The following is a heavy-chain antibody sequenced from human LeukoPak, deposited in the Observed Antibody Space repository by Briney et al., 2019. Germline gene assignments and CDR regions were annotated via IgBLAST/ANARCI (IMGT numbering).Heavy chain of an antibody. V-gene: IGHV4-59*12. CDR2: IYYSGST. CDR1: GGSISSYY. Sequence: PSETLSLTCTVSGGSISSYYWSWIRQPPGKGLEWIGYIYYSGSTNYNPSLKSRVTISVDTSKNQFSLKLSSVTAADTAVYYCARAPTHYYYGSGIQPPFDPWGQGTLVTVSS. CDR3: ARAPTHYYYGSGIQPPFDP. D-gene: IGHD3-10*01. J-gene: IGHJ5*02.